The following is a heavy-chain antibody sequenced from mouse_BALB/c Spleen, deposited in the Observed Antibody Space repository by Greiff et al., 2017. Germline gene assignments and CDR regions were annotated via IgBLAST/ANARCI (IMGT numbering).Heavy chain of an antibody. CDR1: GYTFTSYW. CDR3: APYYYGSSYGSY. D-gene: IGHD1-1*01. J-gene: IGHJ3*01. CDR2: INPSTGYT. Sequence: VQLQQSGAELAKPGASVKMSCKASGYTFTSYWMHWVKQRPGQGLEWIGYINPSTGYTEYNQKFKDKATLTADKSSSTAYMQLSSLTSEDSAVYYCAPYYYGSSYGSYWGQGTLVTVSA. V-gene: IGHV1-7*01.